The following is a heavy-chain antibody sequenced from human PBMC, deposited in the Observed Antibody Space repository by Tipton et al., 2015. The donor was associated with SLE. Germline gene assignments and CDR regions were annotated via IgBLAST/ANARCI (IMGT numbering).Heavy chain of an antibody. Sequence: SLRLSCAASGFTFSSYEMNWVRQAPGKGLEWVSYISGSGNIIYYADSVKGRFTISRDNAKNSLYLQMNSLRAEDTAVYYCARTGEDMVQGVTDGMDVWGQGTTVTVSS. CDR1: GFTFSSYE. V-gene: IGHV3-48*03. D-gene: IGHD3-10*01. CDR3: ARTGEDMVQGVTDGMDV. J-gene: IGHJ6*02. CDR2: ISGSGNII.